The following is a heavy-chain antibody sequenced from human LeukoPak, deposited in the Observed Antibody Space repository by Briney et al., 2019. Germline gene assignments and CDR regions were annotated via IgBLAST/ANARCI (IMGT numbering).Heavy chain of an antibody. D-gene: IGHD5-12*01. CDR2: IYYSGST. J-gene: IGHJ4*02. V-gene: IGHV4-59*08. Sequence: SETLSLTCTVSGCSISSYYWSWIRQPPGKGLEWIGYIYYSGSTNYNPSLKSRVTISVDTSKNQFSLKLSSVTAADTAVYYCAIAYSGYDAFDYWGQGTLVTVSS. CDR3: AIAYSGYDAFDY. CDR1: GCSISSYY.